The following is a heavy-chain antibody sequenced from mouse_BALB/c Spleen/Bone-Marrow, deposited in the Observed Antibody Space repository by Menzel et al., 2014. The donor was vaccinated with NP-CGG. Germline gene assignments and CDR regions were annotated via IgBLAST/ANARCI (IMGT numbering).Heavy chain of an antibody. CDR3: ARHGYYGMMVY. Sequence: DVMLVESGGGLVQPGGSLKLSCAASGFDFSRYWMSWVRQAPGKGLEWIGEINPDSSTINYTPSLKDKFIISRDNAKNTLYLQMSKVRSEDTSRYYCARHGYYGMMVYWGQGTSVTVSS. CDR1: GFDFSRYW. J-gene: IGHJ4*01. V-gene: IGHV4-1*02. CDR2: INPDSSTI. D-gene: IGHD1-1*01.